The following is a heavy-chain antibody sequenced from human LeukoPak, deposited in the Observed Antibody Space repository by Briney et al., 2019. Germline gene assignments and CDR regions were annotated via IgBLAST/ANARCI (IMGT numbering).Heavy chain of an antibody. CDR3: AYSSSWPKRLDY. CDR2: ISYDGSNK. CDR1: GFTFSSYG. V-gene: IGHV3-30*03. J-gene: IGHJ4*02. D-gene: IGHD6-13*01. Sequence: GGSLRLSCAASGFTFSSYGMHWVRQAPGKGLEWVAVISYDGSNKYYADSVKGRFTISRDNSKNTLYLQMNSLRAEDTAVYYCAYSSSWPKRLDYWGEGALVTVSS.